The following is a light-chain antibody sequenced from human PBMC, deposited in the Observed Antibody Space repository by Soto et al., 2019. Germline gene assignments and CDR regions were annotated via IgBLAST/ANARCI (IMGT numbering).Light chain of an antibody. CDR2: DTS. CDR1: QVIGDT. V-gene: IGKV3-15*01. J-gene: IGKJ4*01. Sequence: EVVMTQSPATLSMSPGEGVTLSCTASQVIGDTLAWYQHKPGQTPRLLIYDTSTRATGVPARFSGSRSGPEFTYTINSLQSEDFPIYYCQTYNDWPLTVGGGTKV. CDR3: QTYNDWPLT.